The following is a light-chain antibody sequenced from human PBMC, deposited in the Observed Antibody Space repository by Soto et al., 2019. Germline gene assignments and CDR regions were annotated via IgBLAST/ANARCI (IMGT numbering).Light chain of an antibody. J-gene: IGKJ1*01. CDR1: QSISSW. Sequence: DIQMTQAPSTLPASVGDRVTITCRASQSISSWLAWYQQKPGKAPNLLIYKASSLESGVPSRFSGSGSGTEFTLTISGLQPDDFATYYCQQYNGYPETFGQGTKVEMK. CDR3: QQYNGYPET. V-gene: IGKV1-5*03. CDR2: KAS.